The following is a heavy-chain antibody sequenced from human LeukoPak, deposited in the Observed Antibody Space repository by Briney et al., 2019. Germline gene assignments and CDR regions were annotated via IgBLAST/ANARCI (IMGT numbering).Heavy chain of an antibody. CDR1: GGAISSYY. Sequence: PSETLSLTCTVSGGAISSYYWSWIRQPAGKGLEWIGRIYNSGSTNYNPALKSRVTMSVDTSKNQFSLKLSSVTAAETAVYYCGREEHSSPAYYFDYWGQGTLVTVSS. V-gene: IGHV4-4*07. D-gene: IGHD6-6*01. CDR2: IYNSGST. CDR3: GREEHSSPAYYFDY. J-gene: IGHJ4*02.